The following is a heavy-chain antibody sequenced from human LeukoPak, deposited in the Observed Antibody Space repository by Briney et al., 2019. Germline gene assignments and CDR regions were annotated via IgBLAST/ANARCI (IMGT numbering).Heavy chain of an antibody. CDR1: GFTFSDYY. CDR3: ARETRPYDILTGYPQYYFDS. D-gene: IGHD3-9*01. CDR2: ISSSGSTI. Sequence: GGSLRLSCAASGFTFSDYYMSWIRQAPGKGLEWVSYISSSGSTIYYADSVKGRFTISRDNAKNSLYLQMNSLRAEDTAVYYCARETRPYDILTGYPQYYFDSWGQGTLVTVSS. J-gene: IGHJ4*02. V-gene: IGHV3-11*04.